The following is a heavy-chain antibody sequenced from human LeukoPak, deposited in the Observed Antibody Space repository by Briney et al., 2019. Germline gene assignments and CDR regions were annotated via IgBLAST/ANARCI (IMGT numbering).Heavy chain of an antibody. V-gene: IGHV4-34*01. CDR1: GGSFSGYY. Sequence: SETLSLTCAVYGGSFSGYYWSWIRQPPGKGLEWIGEINHSGSTNYNPSLKSRVTISVDTSKNQFSLKLSSVTAADTAVYYCAKDPTRDYSNYGTWFDYWGQGTLVTVSS. J-gene: IGHJ4*02. D-gene: IGHD4-11*01. CDR2: INHSGST. CDR3: AKDPTRDYSNYGTWFDY.